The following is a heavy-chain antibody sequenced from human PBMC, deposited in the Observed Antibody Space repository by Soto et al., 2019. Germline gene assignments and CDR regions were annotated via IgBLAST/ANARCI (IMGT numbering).Heavy chain of an antibody. V-gene: IGHV1-8*01. D-gene: IGHD2-2*01. Sequence: GASVKVSCKASGYTLTSYDINWVRQATGQGLEWMGWMNPNSGNTGYAQKFQGRVTMTRNTSISTPYMELRSRRSEDTAVYYCARVVLVPAAYGMDVWGQGTTVTVSS. CDR1: GYTLTSYD. CDR3: ARVVLVPAAYGMDV. J-gene: IGHJ6*02. CDR2: MNPNSGNT.